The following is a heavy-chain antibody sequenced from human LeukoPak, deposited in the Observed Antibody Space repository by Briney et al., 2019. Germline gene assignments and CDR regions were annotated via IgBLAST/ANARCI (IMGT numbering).Heavy chain of an antibody. J-gene: IGHJ4*02. CDR1: GGSISSSSYD. D-gene: IGHD4-23*01. CDR2: IYYSGST. Sequence: SETLSLTCTVSGGSISSSSYDWGWIRQPPGKGLEWIGSIYYSGSTYYNPSLKSRVTISVDTSKNQFSLKLSSVTAADTAVYYCARPDYGGNYDYWGQGTLVTVSS. V-gene: IGHV4-39*01. CDR3: ARPDYGGNYDY.